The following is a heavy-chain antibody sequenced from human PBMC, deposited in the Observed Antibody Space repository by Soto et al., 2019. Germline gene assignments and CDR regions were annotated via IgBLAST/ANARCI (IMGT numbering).Heavy chain of an antibody. J-gene: IGHJ3*02. CDR2: IYHSGST. CDR1: GGSISSSNW. V-gene: IGHV4-4*02. CDR3: ARRGGWSGYYDQDAFDI. D-gene: IGHD3-3*01. Sequence: QVQLQESGPGLVKPSGTLSLTCAVSGGSISSSNWWSWVRQPPGKGLEWIGEIYHSGSTNYNPSLKSRVPISVDKSKTQFSLRLSSVTAADTAVYYCARRGGWSGYYDQDAFDIWGKGTMVTVSS.